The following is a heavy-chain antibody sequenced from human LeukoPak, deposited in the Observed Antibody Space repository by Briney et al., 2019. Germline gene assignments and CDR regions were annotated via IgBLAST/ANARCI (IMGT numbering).Heavy chain of an antibody. CDR3: ATFPLRKRYFDY. CDR1: GGTFSSYA. Sequence: GASVKVSCKASGGTFSSYAISWVRQAPGQGLEWMGGIIPIFGTANYAQKFQGRVTITADESTSTAYMELSSLRSEDTAVYYCATFPLRKRYFDYWGQGTLVTVSS. J-gene: IGHJ4*02. CDR2: IIPIFGTA. V-gene: IGHV1-69*13. D-gene: IGHD2-21*01.